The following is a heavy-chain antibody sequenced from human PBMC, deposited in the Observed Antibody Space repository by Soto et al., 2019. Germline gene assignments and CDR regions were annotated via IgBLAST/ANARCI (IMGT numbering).Heavy chain of an antibody. V-gene: IGHV3-48*02. CDR1: GFTLSNYA. D-gene: IGHD3-16*01. Sequence: EVQLVESGGGLVQPGGSLRLSCAASGFTLSNYAVNWVRQAPGKGLEWVSYISSDSRYIYYGDSVKGRFTISRDNARYSVYRQMTSLRDEDTAVYYCVRIKLVEFFCINVDVYYMDVWGQGAPVTVSS. CDR2: ISSDSRYI. J-gene: IGHJ6*03. CDR3: VRIKLVEFFCINVDVYYMDV.